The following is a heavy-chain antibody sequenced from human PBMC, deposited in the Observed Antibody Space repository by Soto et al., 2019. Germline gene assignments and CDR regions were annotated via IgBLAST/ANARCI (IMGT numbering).Heavy chain of an antibody. CDR2: IIPIFGTA. J-gene: IGHJ6*02. CDR3: ARGTRGYSYGYYRPYYYYYGMDV. CDR1: GGTFSSYG. Sequence: GASVKVSCKASGGTFSSYGISWVRQAPGQGLEWMGGIIPIFGTANYAQKFQGRVTITADESTSTAYMELSSLRSEDTAVYYCARGTRGYSYGYYRPYYYYYGMDVWGQGTTVTV. V-gene: IGHV1-69*13. D-gene: IGHD5-18*01.